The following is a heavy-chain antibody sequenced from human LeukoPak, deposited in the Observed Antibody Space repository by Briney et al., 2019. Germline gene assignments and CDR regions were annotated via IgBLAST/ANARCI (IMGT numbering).Heavy chain of an antibody. CDR1: GFTFSSYW. D-gene: IGHD3-10*01. CDR3: ARDQNPYYYGSGSPPDY. Sequence: PGGSLRLSCAASGFTFSSYWMHWVRQAPGKGLVWVSRINSDGSSTSYADSVKGRFTISRDNAKNSLYLQMSSLRAEDTAVYYCARDQNPYYYGSGSPPDYWGQGTLVTVSP. J-gene: IGHJ4*02. CDR2: INSDGSST. V-gene: IGHV3-74*01.